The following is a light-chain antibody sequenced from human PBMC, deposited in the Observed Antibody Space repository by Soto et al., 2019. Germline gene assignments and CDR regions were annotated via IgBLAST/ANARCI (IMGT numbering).Light chain of an antibody. CDR1: GSNIGNNH. CDR2: DNN. V-gene: IGLV1-51*01. CDR3: GTWDSGLSARI. J-gene: IGLJ2*01. Sequence: QSVLTQTPSVSAAPGQQVTISCSGSGSNIGNNHVSWYQQLPGTAPKLLIYDNNKRPSGISDRFSGSKSGTSATLDITGLQSGDEADYYCGTWDSGLSARIFGGGTKVTVL.